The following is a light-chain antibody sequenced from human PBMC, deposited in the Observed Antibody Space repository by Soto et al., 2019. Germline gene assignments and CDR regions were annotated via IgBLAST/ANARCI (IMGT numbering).Light chain of an antibody. Sequence: QSALTQPPSASGSPGQSVTISCTGTSSDVGRYSYVSWYQQHPGKAPKLMIYEVSKRPSGVPVRFSGSKSGNTASLTVSGLQAEDEADYYCSAYAGSNNLVFGGGTKLTVL. CDR1: SSDVGRYSY. CDR2: EVS. V-gene: IGLV2-8*01. CDR3: SAYAGSNNLV. J-gene: IGLJ2*01.